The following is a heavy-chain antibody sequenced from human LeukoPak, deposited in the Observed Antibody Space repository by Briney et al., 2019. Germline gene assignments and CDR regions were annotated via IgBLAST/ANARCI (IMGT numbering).Heavy chain of an antibody. CDR2: ISSSGSTI. Sequence: GGSLRLSCAASGFTFSDYYMSWIRQAPGKRLEWVSYISSSGSTIFYADSVRGRFTISRDNAKNSLYLQMNSLRAEDTAVYYCAGRGFGDSSGYYYALMDVWGKGTTVTVSS. CDR3: AGRGFGDSSGYYYALMDV. J-gene: IGHJ6*03. V-gene: IGHV3-11*01. CDR1: GFTFSDYY. D-gene: IGHD3-22*01.